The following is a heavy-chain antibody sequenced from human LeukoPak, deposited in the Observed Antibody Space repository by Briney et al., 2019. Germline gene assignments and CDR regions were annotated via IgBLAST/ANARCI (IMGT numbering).Heavy chain of an antibody. CDR1: GDSISSGGYY. Sequence: SETLSLTCTVSGDSISSGGYYWSWIRQHPGKGLEWIGYIYYSGSTYYNPSLKSRVTISVDTSKNQFSLKLSSVTAADTAVYYCARSQSLRYFDWLRGSYFDYWGQGTLVTVSS. J-gene: IGHJ4*02. D-gene: IGHD3-9*01. V-gene: IGHV4-31*03. CDR3: ARSQSLRYFDWLRGSYFDY. CDR2: IYYSGST.